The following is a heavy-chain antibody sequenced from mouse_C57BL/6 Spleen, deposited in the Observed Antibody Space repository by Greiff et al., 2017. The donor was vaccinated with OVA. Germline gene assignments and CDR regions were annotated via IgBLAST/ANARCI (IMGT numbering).Heavy chain of an antibody. CDR1: GFTFSDYY. V-gene: IGHV5-12*01. J-gene: IGHJ2*01. CDR3: ARLDGYGGVFYFDY. D-gene: IGHD2-2*01. CDR2: ISNGGGST. Sequence: EVKLVASGGGLVQPGGSLKLSCAASGFTFSDYYMYWVRQTPEKRLEWVAYISNGGGSTYYPDTVKGRFTISRDNAKNTLYLQMSRLKSEVTAMYYGARLDGYGGVFYFDYWGQGTTLTVSS.